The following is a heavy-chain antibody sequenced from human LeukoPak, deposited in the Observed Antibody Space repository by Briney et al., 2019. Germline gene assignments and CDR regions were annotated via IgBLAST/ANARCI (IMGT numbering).Heavy chain of an antibody. CDR2: IWYDGSNK. D-gene: IGHD1-26*01. Sequence: ARSLRLSCAASGFIFSSHGMHWVRQSPGKGLEWVAVIWYDGSNKYYADSVKGRFTISRDNSKNTVYLQMNSLRAEDTAIYYCAKDSSAYSGSYYDYWGQGTLVTVSS. CDR3: AKDSSAYSGSYYDY. V-gene: IGHV3-33*06. CDR1: GFIFSSHG. J-gene: IGHJ4*02.